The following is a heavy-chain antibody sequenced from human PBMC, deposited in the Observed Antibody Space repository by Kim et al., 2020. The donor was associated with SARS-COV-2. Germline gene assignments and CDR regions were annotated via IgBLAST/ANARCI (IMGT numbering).Heavy chain of an antibody. CDR3: ARHVWHGEADY. V-gene: IGHV4-39*01. J-gene: IGHJ4*02. CDR2: T. D-gene: IGHD2-21*01. Sequence: TYYRPSLKRRVTESVDTYKNQYSLKLNSVTAADTAVYYCARHVWHGEADYWGQGTLVTVSS.